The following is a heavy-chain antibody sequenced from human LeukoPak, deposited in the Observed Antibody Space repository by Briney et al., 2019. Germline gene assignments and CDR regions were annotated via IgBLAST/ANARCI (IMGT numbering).Heavy chain of an antibody. V-gene: IGHV4-4*07. Sequence: SETLSLTCTVSGGSISSYYWSWIRQPAGKGLEWVGSIYSTGGTNYNPSLKSRVTMSVDTSKNQFSLKLSSVTAADTAVYYCARDLGGSYLRGGWFDPWGQGTLVTVSS. D-gene: IGHD1-26*01. CDR2: IYSTGGT. J-gene: IGHJ5*02. CDR1: GGSISSYY. CDR3: ARDLGGSYLRGGWFDP.